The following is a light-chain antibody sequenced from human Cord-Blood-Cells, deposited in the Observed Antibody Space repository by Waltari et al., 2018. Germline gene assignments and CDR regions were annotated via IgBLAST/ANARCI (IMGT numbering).Light chain of an antibody. CDR3: SSYTSSSTWV. CDR2: DVR. CDR1: SSDVGGYNY. J-gene: IGLJ3*02. Sequence: QSALTQPASVSGSPGQSITISCTVTSSDVGGYNYVSWYQQHPGKAPKLRIYDVRKRPSGVANRCSGYKSGNKASLTISGLQAEDEADYYCSSYTSSSTWVVGGGTKLTVL. V-gene: IGLV2-14*01.